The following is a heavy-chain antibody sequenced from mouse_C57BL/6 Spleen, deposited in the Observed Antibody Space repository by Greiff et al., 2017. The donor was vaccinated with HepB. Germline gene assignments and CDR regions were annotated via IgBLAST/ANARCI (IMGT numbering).Heavy chain of an antibody. D-gene: IGHD2-1*01. V-gene: IGHV1-52*01. CDR1: GYTFTSYW. CDR2: IDPSDSET. CDR3: ARREGNSYYAMDY. J-gene: IGHJ4*01. Sequence: VKLQQPGAELVRPGSSVKLSCKASGYTFTSYWMHWVKQRPIQGLEWIGNIDPSDSETHYNQKFKDKATLTVDKSSSTAYMQLSSLTSEDSAVYYCARREGNSYYAMDYWGQGTSVTVSS.